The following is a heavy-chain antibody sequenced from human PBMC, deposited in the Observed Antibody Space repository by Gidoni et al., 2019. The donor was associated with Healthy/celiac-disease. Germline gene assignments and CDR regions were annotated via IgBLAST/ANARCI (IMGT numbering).Heavy chain of an antibody. Sequence: QVPLVESGGGVVQPGRSLRLSCAASGFTFSSYGMHWVRQAPGKGLEWVAVISYDGSNKYYADSVKGRFTISRDNSKNTLYLQMNSLRAEDTAVYYCAKGLYGIQLHYYYYGMDVWGQGTTVTVSS. D-gene: IGHD3-10*01. V-gene: IGHV3-30*18. CDR2: ISYDGSNK. CDR3: AKGLYGIQLHYYYYGMDV. J-gene: IGHJ6*02. CDR1: GFTFSSYG.